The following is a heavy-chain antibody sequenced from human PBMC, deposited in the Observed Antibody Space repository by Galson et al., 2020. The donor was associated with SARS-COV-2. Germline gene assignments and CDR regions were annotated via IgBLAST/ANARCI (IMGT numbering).Heavy chain of an antibody. CDR3: AKSMGGTYLDAFGI. CDR2: ISYDGNNK. Sequence: PGGSLRLSCADSGFTFSSYGMHWVRQAPGKGLEWVAVISYDGNNKYYADSVKGRFTISRDNSKNTLYLQMNSLRAEDTAVYFCAKSMGGTYLDAFGIWGQGTMVTVSS. D-gene: IGHD1-26*01. CDR1: GFTFSSYG. V-gene: IGHV3-30*18. J-gene: IGHJ3*02.